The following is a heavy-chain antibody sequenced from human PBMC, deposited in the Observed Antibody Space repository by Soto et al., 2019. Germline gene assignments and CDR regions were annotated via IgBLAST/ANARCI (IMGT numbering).Heavy chain of an antibody. CDR3: ARSIAVAGTGYYFDY. J-gene: IGHJ4*02. V-gene: IGHV4-34*01. CDR2: INHSGST. CDR1: GGSFSGYY. Sequence: SETLSLTCAVYGGSFSGYYWSWIRQPPGKGLEWIGEINHSGSTNYNPSLKSRVTISVDTSKNQFSLKLSSVTAADTAVYYCARSIAVAGTGYYFDYWGQGTLVTVYS. D-gene: IGHD6-19*01.